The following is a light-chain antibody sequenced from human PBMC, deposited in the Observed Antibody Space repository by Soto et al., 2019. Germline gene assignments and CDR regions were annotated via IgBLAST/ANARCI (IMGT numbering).Light chain of an antibody. V-gene: IGKV3-11*01. J-gene: IGKJ2*01. CDR2: DAS. CDR3: QQSTLCAYIYT. CDR1: QSVSSY. Sequence: EIVLTQSPATLSLSPGERATLSCRTSQSVSSYLAWYQQKPGQAPRLLIYDASNRATGIPHRFSGSGSGTVFTLTIRSLGTQDFAVYYCQQSTLCAYIYTFALGSQLAIK.